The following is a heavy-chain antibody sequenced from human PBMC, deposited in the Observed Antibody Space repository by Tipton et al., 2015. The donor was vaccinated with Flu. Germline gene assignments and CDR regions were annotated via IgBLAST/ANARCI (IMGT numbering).Heavy chain of an antibody. Sequence: LRLSCSVSGDSIGSPYFWGWIRKPPGGGLEWIGNVHSSGNGYYKPSLKSRVSISVDTSKNQFSLELTSVTAADTAVYYCARRDYSNYVSEPHNWFDPWGQGILVTVSS. V-gene: IGHV4-38-2*01. CDR1: GDSIGSPYF. J-gene: IGHJ5*01. CDR3: ARRDYSNYVSEPHNWFDP. D-gene: IGHD4-11*01. CDR2: VHSSGNG.